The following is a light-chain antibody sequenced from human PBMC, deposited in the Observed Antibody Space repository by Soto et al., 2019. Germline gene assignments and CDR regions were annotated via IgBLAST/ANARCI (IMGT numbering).Light chain of an antibody. J-gene: IGLJ2*01. CDR3: CSYAGSSTLVV. CDR2: EGS. V-gene: IGLV2-23*01. CDR1: SSDVGSYNL. Sequence: QSVLTQPASVSGSPGQSITISCTGTSSDVGSYNLVSWYQQHPGKAPKLMIHEGSKRPSGVSNRFSGSKSGNTASLTISGLQAEDEADYYCCSYAGSSTLVVFGGGTKVTVL.